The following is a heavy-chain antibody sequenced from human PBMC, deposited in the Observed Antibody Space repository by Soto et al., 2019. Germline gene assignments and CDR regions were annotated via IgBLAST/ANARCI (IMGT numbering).Heavy chain of an antibody. V-gene: IGHV1-8*01. J-gene: IGHJ4*02. D-gene: IGHD2-15*01. Sequence: QVQLVQSGAEVMKPGASVRVSCKASGYTFTSYDINWVRQATGQGLEWMGWMNPNSGNTGSAQKFQGRVTMTRNTSIRTAYVELSSLRSEDTAVYYCARGRGYCSGGSCPYYFDYWGQGTLVTVSS. CDR3: ARGRGYCSGGSCPYYFDY. CDR1: GYTFTSYD. CDR2: MNPNSGNT.